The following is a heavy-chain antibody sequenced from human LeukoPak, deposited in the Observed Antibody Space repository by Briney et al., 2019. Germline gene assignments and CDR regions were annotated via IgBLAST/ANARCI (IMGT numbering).Heavy chain of an antibody. CDR1: GYTFTSYY. V-gene: IGHV1-69*05. CDR3: ARSIAAAYWFDP. Sequence: SVKVSCKASGYTFTSYYMHWVRQAPGQGLEWMGGIIPIFGTANYAQKFQGRVTITTDESTSTAYMELSSLRSEDTAVYYCARSIAAAYWFDPWGQGTLVTVSS. J-gene: IGHJ5*02. CDR2: IIPIFGTA. D-gene: IGHD6-13*01.